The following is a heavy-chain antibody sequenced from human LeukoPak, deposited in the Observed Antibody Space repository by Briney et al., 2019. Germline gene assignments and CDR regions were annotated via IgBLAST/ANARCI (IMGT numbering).Heavy chain of an antibody. CDR2: LSGSSSRGSGITGGNT. D-gene: IGHD6-13*01. J-gene: IGHJ4*02. Sequence: GGSLRLSCAASGFNFKLSAMSWGRQATGKGLEWVALLSGSSSRGSGITGGNTYYADSVKGRFSISRDDSQNTVYLQMNSLRVEDTATYFCAKGRCGDSSCWYFDAWAKGTRVTVSP. V-gene: IGHV3-23*01. CDR1: GFNFKLSA. CDR3: AKGRCGDSSCWYFDA.